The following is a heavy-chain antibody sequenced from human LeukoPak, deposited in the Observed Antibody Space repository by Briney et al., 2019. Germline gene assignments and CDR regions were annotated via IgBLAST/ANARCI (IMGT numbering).Heavy chain of an antibody. CDR1: GYIFADYH. D-gene: IGHD2-15*01. V-gene: IGHV1-2*02. J-gene: IGHJ4*02. Sequence: SVKVSCKASGYIFADYHMHWVRQAPGQGLEWMGWIHPISGGTKYAPRFQGRVTMTGDTSTSTAYMELTRLRSDDTAVYYCGRDLSGDIGSYFDYWGQGSLVTVSS. CDR2: IHPISGGT. CDR3: GRDLSGDIGSYFDY.